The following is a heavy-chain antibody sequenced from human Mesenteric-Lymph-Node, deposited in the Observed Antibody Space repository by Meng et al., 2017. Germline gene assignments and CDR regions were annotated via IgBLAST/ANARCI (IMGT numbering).Heavy chain of an antibody. CDR1: GYTFTSYY. Sequence: ASVKVSCQASGYTFTSYYMHWVRQAPGQGLEWMGIINPSGGSTSYAQKFQGRVTMTRDTSTSTVYMELSSLRSEDTAVYYCARVEAAAGSGVYFDYWGQGTLVTVSS. J-gene: IGHJ4*02. CDR3: ARVEAAAGSGVYFDY. CDR2: INPSGGST. V-gene: IGHV1-46*01. D-gene: IGHD6-13*01.